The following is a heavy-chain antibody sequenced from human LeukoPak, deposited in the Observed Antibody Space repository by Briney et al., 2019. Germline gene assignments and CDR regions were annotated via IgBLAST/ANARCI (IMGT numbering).Heavy chain of an antibody. CDR3: AAEIAVASGIVLDP. CDR2: IVVGSGNT. Sequence: SVTVSCKASGFTFTSSAMQWVRQARGQRLEWIGWIVVGSGNTNYAQKFQERVTITRDMSTSTAYMELGSLRSEDTAVYYCAAEIAVASGIVLDPWGQGTLVTVSS. V-gene: IGHV1-58*02. D-gene: IGHD6-19*01. CDR1: GFTFTSSA. J-gene: IGHJ5*02.